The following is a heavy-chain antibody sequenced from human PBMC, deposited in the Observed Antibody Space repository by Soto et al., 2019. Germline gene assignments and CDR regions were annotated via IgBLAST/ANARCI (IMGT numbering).Heavy chain of an antibody. CDR2: IYYSGST. V-gene: IGHV4-39*01. CDR3: ASVRRGGYDSLRYYYGMDV. CDR1: GGSISRSSYY. Sequence: PSETLSLTCTVSGGSISRSSYYWGWIRQPPGKGLEWIGSIYYSGSTYYNPSLKSRVTISVDTSKNQFSLKLSSVTAADTAVYYCASVRRGGYDSLRYYYGMDVWGQGTTVTVSS. D-gene: IGHD5-12*01. J-gene: IGHJ6*02.